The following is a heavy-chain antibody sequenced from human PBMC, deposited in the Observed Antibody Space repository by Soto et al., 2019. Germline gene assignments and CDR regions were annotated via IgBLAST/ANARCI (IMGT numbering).Heavy chain of an antibody. Sequence: QLHLQESGSGLVMTSQTLSLTCTVSGGFISTPGYSWSWIRQPPGKAPEWIGYVYHTGNAYPKPSLNSPSTISLDAAKNQFSLNMTSATAADTGLYYCAASPYYYYGLDAWGQGTTVTVSS. CDR3: AASPYYYYGLDA. CDR1: GGFISTPGYS. CDR2: VYHTGNA. J-gene: IGHJ6*02. V-gene: IGHV4-30-2*01.